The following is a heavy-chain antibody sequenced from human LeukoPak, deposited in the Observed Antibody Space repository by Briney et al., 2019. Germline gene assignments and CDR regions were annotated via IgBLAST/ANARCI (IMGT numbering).Heavy chain of an antibody. V-gene: IGHV3-33*01. D-gene: IGHD3-10*01. J-gene: IGHJ6*02. CDR2: IWYDGSSR. CDR3: ATHYGRNYYYYAMDV. Sequence: GRSLRLSCAASGFTFSTYAMHWVRQAPGKGLEWVAVIWYDGSSRYYPDSAKGRFTISRDNSKNTLYLQMNSLRAEDTAVYYCATHYGRNYYYYAMDVWGQGTTVTVSS. CDR1: GFTFSTYA.